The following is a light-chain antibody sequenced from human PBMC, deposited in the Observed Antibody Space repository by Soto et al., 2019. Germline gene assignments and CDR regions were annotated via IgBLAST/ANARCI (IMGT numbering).Light chain of an antibody. CDR1: QSISSW. V-gene: IGKV1-5*03. J-gene: IGKJ4*01. Sequence: DIQMTQSPSTLSASVGDRVTITCRASQSISSWLAWYQQKPGKAPKLLIYKASTLESGVPSRFSGSGSGTEFTLTISSLQPDDFATYYCQQLDSYPSSTFGGGTKVDI. CDR2: KAS. CDR3: QQLDSYPSST.